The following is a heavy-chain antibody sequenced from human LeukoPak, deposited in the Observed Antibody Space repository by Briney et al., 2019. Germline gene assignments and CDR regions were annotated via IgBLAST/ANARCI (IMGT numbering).Heavy chain of an antibody. CDR1: GGSISSSSYY. D-gene: IGHD6-13*01. CDR2: IYYSGST. CDR3: AREIAAGTPYYFDY. V-gene: IGHV4-39*07. J-gene: IGHJ4*02. Sequence: SETLSLTCTVSGGSISSSSYYWGWIRQPPGKGLEWIGSIYYSGSTYYNPSLKSRVTISVDTSKNQFSLKLSSVTAADTAVYYWAREIAAGTPYYFDYWGQGTLVTVSS.